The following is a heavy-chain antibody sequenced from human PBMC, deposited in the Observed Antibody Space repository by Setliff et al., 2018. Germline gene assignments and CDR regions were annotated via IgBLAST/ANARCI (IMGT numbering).Heavy chain of an antibody. CDR3: ARDRSALVRGVVHHNYFDP. J-gene: IGHJ5*02. V-gene: IGHV4-31*03. CDR2: ISYSGNT. CDR1: GASMRGGTFY. D-gene: IGHD3-10*01. Sequence: PSETLSLTCTVSGASMRGGTFYWSWIRLHPGKGLEWIGYISYSGNTYYNPSFEGRLALSVDASMNQFSLRLSSVTAADSAIYYCARDRSALVRGVVHHNYFDPWGQGNKVTAPQ.